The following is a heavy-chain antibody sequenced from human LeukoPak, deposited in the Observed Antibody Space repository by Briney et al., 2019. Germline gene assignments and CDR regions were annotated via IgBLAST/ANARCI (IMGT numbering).Heavy chain of an antibody. V-gene: IGHV4-59*01. D-gene: IGHD3-10*01. J-gene: IGHJ5*02. CDR2: IHYSGTT. CDR1: GGSISDDY. Sequence: SETLSRTCTVSGGSISDDYWSWLRQPPGKGLEWIGYIHYSGTTNYNPSLKSRVTISLDRSKNQFSLRLTSVTAADTAVYYCARAGAWQIDPWGQGTLVTVSS. CDR3: ARAGAWQIDP.